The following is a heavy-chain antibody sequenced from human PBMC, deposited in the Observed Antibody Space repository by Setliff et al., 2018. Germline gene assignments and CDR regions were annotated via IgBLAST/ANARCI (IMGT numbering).Heavy chain of an antibody. Sequence: SETLSLTCSVSGASISNYYWSWIRQPPGKGLEWIGYIYSSGSTNYNPSLKSRVAISRDTSTNQLSLELRSVTAADTALYYCARSPSSGAYWNPRPFYSDYWARGTLVTVSS. V-gene: IGHV4-4*08. CDR3: ARSPSSGAYWNPRPFYSDY. D-gene: IGHD1-26*01. CDR2: IYSSGST. CDR1: GASISNYY. J-gene: IGHJ4*02.